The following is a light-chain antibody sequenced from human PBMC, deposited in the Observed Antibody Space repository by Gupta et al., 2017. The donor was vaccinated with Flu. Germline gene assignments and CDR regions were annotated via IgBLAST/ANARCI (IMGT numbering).Light chain of an antibody. CDR1: TSYMGSYY. CDR3: AALDDSRNGHWV. V-gene: IGLV1-44*01. J-gene: IGLJ3*02. CDR2: IDD. Sequence: TISCSGSTSYMGSYYVNLYPPLPGTAPNLLIFIDDKRHWGAPDRFSGSNSGTSASLAISGLQAEDEADYYCAALDDSRNGHWVFGGGTKLTVL.